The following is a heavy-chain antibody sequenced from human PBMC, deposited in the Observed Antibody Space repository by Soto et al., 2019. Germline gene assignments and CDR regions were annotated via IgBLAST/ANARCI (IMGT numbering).Heavy chain of an antibody. CDR3: ARCYCSLGSCYTCWHFDL. D-gene: IGHD2-15*01. J-gene: IGHJ2*01. V-gene: IGHV1-18*04. Sequence: QVQLVQSGAEVKKPGASVRVSCKASGYTFTNYGISWVRQAPGQGLEWMGWVGPYNGNTDHAQNFQGRVTMTTDTSTNTAYMELGSLRSDDTALYYCARCYCSLGSCYTCWHFDLWGRGTLVTGSS. CDR1: GYTFTNYG. CDR2: VGPYNGNT.